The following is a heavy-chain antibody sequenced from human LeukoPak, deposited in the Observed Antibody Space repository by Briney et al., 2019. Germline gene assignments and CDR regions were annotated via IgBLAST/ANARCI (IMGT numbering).Heavy chain of an antibody. V-gene: IGHV1-8*01. CDR2: MNPNSGNT. Sequence: GASVKVSCKASGYTFTSYDINWVRQAPGQGLEGMGWMNPNSGNTVYAQKVQGRVTITRNTSIRTAYMELSSLRSEDTAVYYCARGDLDYDILTGYDYWGQGTLVTVSS. D-gene: IGHD3-9*01. CDR3: ARGDLDYDILTGYDY. CDR1: GYTFTSYD. J-gene: IGHJ4*02.